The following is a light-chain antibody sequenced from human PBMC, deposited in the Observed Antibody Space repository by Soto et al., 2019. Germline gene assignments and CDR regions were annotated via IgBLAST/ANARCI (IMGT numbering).Light chain of an antibody. CDR3: QHHDNCPTS. J-gene: IGKJ5*01. Sequence: EIGMTQSPATLSVSPGERAVLSCRASQSVSSDLAWSQQQPCQAPRLLIYRASTRATGIPGRFSGSGSGTEFTLTISSLHSEDCAVSYCQHHDNCPTSFGQGTRVAIK. V-gene: IGKV3-15*01. CDR2: RAS. CDR1: QSVSSD.